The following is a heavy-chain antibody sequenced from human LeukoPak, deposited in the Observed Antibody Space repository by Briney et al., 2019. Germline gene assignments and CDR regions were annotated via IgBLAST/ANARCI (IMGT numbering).Heavy chain of an antibody. J-gene: IGHJ4*02. CDR1: GFTFSNYA. Sequence: GGSLRLSCAASGFTFSNYAMSWVRQAPGKGLEWVSAISGNGGGAYYADSVKGRFTISRDNSENTLYLQMNSLRAEDTAVYYCAKGTKVIVVDNYFDYWGQGTLVTVSS. CDR3: AKGTKVIVVDNYFDY. V-gene: IGHV3-23*01. CDR2: ISGNGGGA. D-gene: IGHD3-22*01.